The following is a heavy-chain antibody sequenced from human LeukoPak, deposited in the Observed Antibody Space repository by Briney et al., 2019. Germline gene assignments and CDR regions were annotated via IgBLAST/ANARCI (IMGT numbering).Heavy chain of an antibody. J-gene: IGHJ4*02. Sequence: SETLSLTCTVSGGSISSYYWSWIRQPPGKGLEWIGYIYNSGSTNYNPSLKSRVTISVDTSKNQFSLKLKSVTAADTAVYYCARGYCSGGSCYLPIFDYWGQGTLVTVSS. CDR2: IYNSGST. V-gene: IGHV4-59*01. CDR1: GGSISSYY. D-gene: IGHD2-15*01. CDR3: ARGYCSGGSCYLPIFDY.